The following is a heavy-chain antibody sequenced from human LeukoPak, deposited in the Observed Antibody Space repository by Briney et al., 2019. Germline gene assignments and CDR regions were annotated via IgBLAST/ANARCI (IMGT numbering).Heavy chain of an antibody. Sequence: GGSPKLSCAASGFTFSGSAMHWVRQASGKGLEWVGRIRSKANSYATAYAASVKGRFTISRDDSKNTAYLQMNSLKTEDTAVYYCTRPGYSSSWYGPRGYYYGMDVWGQGTTVTVSS. CDR1: GFTFSGSA. CDR3: TRPGYSSSWYGPRGYYYGMDV. CDR2: IRSKANSYAT. V-gene: IGHV3-73*01. D-gene: IGHD6-13*01. J-gene: IGHJ6*02.